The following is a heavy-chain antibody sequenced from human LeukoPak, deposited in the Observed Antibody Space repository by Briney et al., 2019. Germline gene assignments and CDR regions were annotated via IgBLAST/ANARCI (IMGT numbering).Heavy chain of an antibody. CDR1: RFTFSSYG. J-gene: IGHJ4*02. Sequence: PGGSLRLSCAAPRFTFSSYGMHWVRQAPGKGLEWVAVISYDGSNKYYADSVKGRFTISRDNSKNTLYLQMNSLRAEDTAVYYCAKAIGGGVTNGADWGQGTLVTVSS. D-gene: IGHD1-1*01. CDR2: ISYDGSNK. V-gene: IGHV3-30*18. CDR3: AKAIGGGVTNGAD.